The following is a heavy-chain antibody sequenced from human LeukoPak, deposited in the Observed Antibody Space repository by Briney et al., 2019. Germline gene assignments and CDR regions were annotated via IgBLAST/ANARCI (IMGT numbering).Heavy chain of an antibody. CDR1: DGSVTSGNYY. CDR3: AREPPGY. Sequence: SQTLSLTCTVSDGSVTSGNYYWNWIRQPAGKGLEWIGRIYTNGGASYNPSLKSRVTISIDASKNQFSLKLSSVTAADTAVYYCAREPPGYWGQGILVTVPS. V-gene: IGHV4-61*02. J-gene: IGHJ4*02. CDR2: IYTNGGA.